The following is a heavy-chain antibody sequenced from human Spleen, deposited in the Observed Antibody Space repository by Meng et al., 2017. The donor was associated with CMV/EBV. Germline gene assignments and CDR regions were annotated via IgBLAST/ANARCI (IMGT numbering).Heavy chain of an antibody. D-gene: IGHD6-6*01. CDR3: ARDIHSSSFGFDY. CDR2: INPSGGST. V-gene: IGHV1-46*01. J-gene: IGHJ4*02. Sequence: KTSGYPFTSYGISWVRQAPGQGLEWMGIINPSGGSTSYAQKFQGRVTMTRDTSTSTVYMELSSLRSEDTAVYYCARDIHSSSFGFDYWGQGTLVTVSS. CDR1: GYPFTSYG.